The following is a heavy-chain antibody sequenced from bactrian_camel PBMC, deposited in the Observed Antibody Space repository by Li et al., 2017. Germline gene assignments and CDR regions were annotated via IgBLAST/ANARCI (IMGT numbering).Heavy chain of an antibody. CDR2: IDNSDSA. CDR3: ATGPGSGGYCSTIEEKYVR. CDR1: GYDFSRLY. V-gene: IGHV3S67*01. D-gene: IGHD2*01. Sequence: DVQLVESGGGSVQTGGSLTLSCVASGYDFSRLYMAWFRQRPGQEREAVAAIDNSDSASYTHSVAGRFTISKDNDRNTLYLQMNSLKLEDAATYYCATGPGSGGYCSTIEEKYVRWGQGTQVTVS. J-gene: IGHJ4*01.